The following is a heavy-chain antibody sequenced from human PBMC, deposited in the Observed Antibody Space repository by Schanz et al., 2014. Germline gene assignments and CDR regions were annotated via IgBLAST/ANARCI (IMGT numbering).Heavy chain of an antibody. V-gene: IGHV3-23*01. CDR1: GFTFSGYA. Sequence: EVQLLESGGGLVQPGGSLRISCAASGFTFSGYAMSWVRQAPGKGLEWVSSIVGGGGRTYYADSVKGRFTISRDNSDNTLFLQMNSLRAEDTAVYYCAKVREWWPCYFDYWGQGILVTVSS. CDR3: AKVREWWPCYFDY. J-gene: IGHJ4*02. CDR2: IVGGGGRT. D-gene: IGHD2-15*01.